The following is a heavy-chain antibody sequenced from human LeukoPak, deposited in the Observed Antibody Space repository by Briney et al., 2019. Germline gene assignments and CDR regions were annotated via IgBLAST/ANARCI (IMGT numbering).Heavy chain of an antibody. CDR3: AREGFSRVYYYYYYMDV. D-gene: IGHD6-13*01. CDR2: ISYDGNNK. Sequence: GGSLRLSCAASGFTFSSYGMHWVRQAPGKGLEWVAVISYDGNNKYYADSVKGRFTISRDNAKNTLYLQMNSLRAEDTAVYYCAREGFSRVYYYYYYMDVWGKGTTVTVSS. CDR1: GFTFSSYG. J-gene: IGHJ6*03. V-gene: IGHV3-30*04.